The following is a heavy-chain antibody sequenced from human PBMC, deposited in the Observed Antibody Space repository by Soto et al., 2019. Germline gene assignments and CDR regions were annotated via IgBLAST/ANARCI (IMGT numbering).Heavy chain of an antibody. J-gene: IGHJ3*02. D-gene: IGHD2-15*01. CDR1: GFAFSNYS. Sequence: VRLVESGGGLVKAGGSLRLSCAASGFAFSNYSMNWVRQAPGKGLEWVASISYSSGYIFYADSLKGRFTISRDNAKNSLYLQMNSLRAEDTALYYCARGQTVIVVPDAFDIWGQGTMVRVSS. CDR2: ISYSSGYI. CDR3: ARGQTVIVVPDAFDI. V-gene: IGHV3-21*06.